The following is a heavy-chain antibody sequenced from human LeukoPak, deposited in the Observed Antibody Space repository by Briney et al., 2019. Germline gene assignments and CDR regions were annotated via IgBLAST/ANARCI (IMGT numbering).Heavy chain of an antibody. D-gene: IGHD4-17*01. Sequence: GGSLRLSCAASGFTFSSYSMNWVRQAPGKGLEWVSYISSSSSTIYYADSVKGRFTISRDNAKNSLYPQMNSLRAEDTAVYYCARDMTTPHYWGQGTLVTVSS. CDR3: ARDMTTPHY. J-gene: IGHJ4*02. CDR2: ISSSSSTI. V-gene: IGHV3-48*04. CDR1: GFTFSSYS.